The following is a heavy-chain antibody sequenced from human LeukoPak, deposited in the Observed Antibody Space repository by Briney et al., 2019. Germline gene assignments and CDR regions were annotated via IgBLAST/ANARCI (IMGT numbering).Heavy chain of an antibody. V-gene: IGHV3-23*01. J-gene: IGHJ3*02. CDR1: GFTFSTYA. Sequence: GGSLRLSCAASGFTFSTYAMSWVRQAPGKGLEWVSGISGSGGSTYYADSVKGRFTISRDNSKNTLYLQMNSLRAEDTAVYYCARVWIAVAVNGAFDIWGQGTMVTVSS. CDR3: ARVWIAVAVNGAFDI. D-gene: IGHD6-19*01. CDR2: ISGSGGST.